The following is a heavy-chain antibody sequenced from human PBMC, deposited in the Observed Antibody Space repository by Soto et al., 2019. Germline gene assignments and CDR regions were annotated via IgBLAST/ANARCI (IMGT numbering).Heavy chain of an antibody. D-gene: IGHD3-22*01. V-gene: IGHV1-69*11. CDR1: GGTFNSYA. CDR2: IIPILGTA. J-gene: IGHJ4*02. Sequence: QVQLVQSGAEVKKPGSSVKVSCKASGGTFNSYAISWVRQAPGQGLEWRGGIIPILGTADYAQKFQGRGTITAVEPTRTAYMELSTLRSEDTAVYYCASHYDSSGYFYRGLHYWGKGTLVTVSA. CDR3: ASHYDSSGYFYRGLHY.